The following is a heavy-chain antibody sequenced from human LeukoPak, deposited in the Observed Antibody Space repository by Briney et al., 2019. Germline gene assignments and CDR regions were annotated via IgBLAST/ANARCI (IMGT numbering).Heavy chain of an antibody. J-gene: IGHJ6*03. V-gene: IGHV3-21*04. CDR1: GFTFSSYT. D-gene: IGHD5-18*01. CDR2: ISSSSSSL. Sequence: GGSLRLSCAASGFTFSSYTMNWVRQAPGKGLEWVSSISSSSSSLYFADSVKGRFTISRDNTKNSLYLQMNSLRAEDTAVYYCARDRGYGYMDVWGKGTTVTVSS. CDR3: ARDRGYGYMDV.